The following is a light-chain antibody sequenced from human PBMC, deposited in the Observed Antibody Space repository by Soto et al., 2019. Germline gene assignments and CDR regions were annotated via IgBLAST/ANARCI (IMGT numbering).Light chain of an antibody. CDR3: SSYTSSSTLLYV. Sequence: QSVLTQPASVSGSPGQSITISCTGTSSDVGGYNYVSWYQQHPGKAPKLMIYDVSNRPSGVSNRFSCSKSGNTASLTISGLQAEEEADYYCSSYTSSSTLLYVFGTGTKVTVL. J-gene: IGLJ1*01. V-gene: IGLV2-14*01. CDR1: SSDVGGYNY. CDR2: DVS.